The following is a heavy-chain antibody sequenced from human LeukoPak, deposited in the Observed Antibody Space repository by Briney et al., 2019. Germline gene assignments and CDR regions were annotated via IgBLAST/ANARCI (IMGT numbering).Heavy chain of an antibody. V-gene: IGHV1-8*01. J-gene: IGHJ4*02. D-gene: IGHD5-12*01. CDR3: ARDPEEIDGYNYYYFDY. CDR2: MNPNSGNT. CDR1: GYTFTSYD. Sequence: ASVKVSCKASGYTFTSYDINWVRQATGQGLEWMGWMNPNSGNTGYAQKFQGRVTMTRNTSISTAYMELSSLRSEDTAVYYCARDPEEIDGYNYYYFDYWGQGTLVTVSS.